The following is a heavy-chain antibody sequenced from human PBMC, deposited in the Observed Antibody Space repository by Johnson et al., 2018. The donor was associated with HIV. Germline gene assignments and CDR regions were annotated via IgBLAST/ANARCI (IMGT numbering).Heavy chain of an antibody. Sequence: VQLVESGGALVQPGDSLGLSCAVSGFTFSTNWMHWVRQAPGKGLVWVSRINSDGSSTSYADSVKGRFTISRDNAKNTLYLQMDSLGAEDTAVYYCARVQLLADDVFNIWGQGTMVTVSS. D-gene: IGHD3-10*01. CDR1: GFTFSTNW. CDR3: ARVQLLADDVFNI. V-gene: IGHV3-74*02. J-gene: IGHJ3*02. CDR2: INSDGSST.